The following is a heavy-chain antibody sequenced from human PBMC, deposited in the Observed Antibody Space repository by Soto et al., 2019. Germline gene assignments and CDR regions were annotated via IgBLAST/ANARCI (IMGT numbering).Heavy chain of an antibody. J-gene: IGHJ4*02. CDR2: IHSSGNT. Sequence: SETLSLTCSVSGGSVSSSYWSWIRQPPGKRLEWIAYIHSSGNTNSNPSLKSRVTISVDTSKNQLSLKLSSVTAADTAVYYCAGAGFRYYDTDGYYSNFDYWGQGALVTVSS. V-gene: IGHV4-59*02. CDR3: AGAGFRYYDTDGYYSNFDY. CDR1: GGSVSSSY. D-gene: IGHD3-22*01.